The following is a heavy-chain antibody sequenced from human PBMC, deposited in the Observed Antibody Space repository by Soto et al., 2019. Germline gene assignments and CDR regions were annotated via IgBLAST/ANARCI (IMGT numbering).Heavy chain of an antibody. J-gene: IGHJ4*02. Sequence: SETLSPPCTVSGGSLTKYYWGWIRQPAGKGLEWIGRVSTSGNVVSKASLRSRLTMSVDTSKNQFSLRLTSVTAADTAVYYCARDNNDFWSLYPLAFDHWGQGALVTISS. D-gene: IGHD3-3*01. V-gene: IGHV4-4*07. CDR3: ARDNNDFWSLYPLAFDH. CDR2: VSTSGNV. CDR1: GGSLTKYY.